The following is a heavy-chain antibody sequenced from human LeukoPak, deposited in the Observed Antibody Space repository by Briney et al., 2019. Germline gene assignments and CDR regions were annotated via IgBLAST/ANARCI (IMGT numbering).Heavy chain of an antibody. D-gene: IGHD3-3*01. Sequence: ASVKVSCKVSGYTLTELSMHWVRQAPGQGLEWMGIINPSGGSTSYAQKFQGRVTMTRDTSTSTVYMELSSLRSEDTAVYYCARDPLYYDFWSGYPDYWGQGTLVTVSS. CDR2: INPSGGST. CDR1: GYTLTELS. V-gene: IGHV1-46*01. CDR3: ARDPLYYDFWSGYPDY. J-gene: IGHJ4*02.